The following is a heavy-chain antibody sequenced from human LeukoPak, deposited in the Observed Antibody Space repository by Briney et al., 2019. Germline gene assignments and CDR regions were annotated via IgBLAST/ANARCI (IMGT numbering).Heavy chain of an antibody. CDR1: GGSISSYY. CDR3: ARGPGMATGEAFDI. D-gene: IGHD5-24*01. J-gene: IGHJ3*02. Sequence: SETLSLTCTVSGGSISSYYWSWIRQPPGKGLEWIGYIYYGGSTNYNPSLKSRVTISIDTSKNQFSLKLSSLTAADTAVYYCARGPGMATGEAFDIWGQGTVVAVSS. CDR2: IYYGGST. V-gene: IGHV4-59*08.